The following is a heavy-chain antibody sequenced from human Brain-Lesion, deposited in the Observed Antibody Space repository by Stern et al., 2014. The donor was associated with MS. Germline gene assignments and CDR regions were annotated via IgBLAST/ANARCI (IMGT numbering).Heavy chain of an antibody. D-gene: IGHD1-26*01. J-gene: IGHJ4*02. Sequence: QLVQSGAEVKKPGASVKVSCKVSGYTLTELSMHWVRQAPRKGLEWMGGFDPGDGETIYAQKFQGRVTMTEDTSTDTAYMELSSLRSEDTAVYYCATLSPGAGGNYYRHLDYGGQGTLVTGSS. CDR1: GYTLTELS. CDR3: ATLSPGAGGNYYRHLDY. V-gene: IGHV1-24*01. CDR2: FDPGDGET.